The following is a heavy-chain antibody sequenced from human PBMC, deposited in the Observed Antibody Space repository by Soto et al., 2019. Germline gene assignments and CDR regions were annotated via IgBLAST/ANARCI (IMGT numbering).Heavy chain of an antibody. D-gene: IGHD2-21*01. V-gene: IGHV4-39*01. Sequence: SETLSLTCTVSGVSIHNSHSFWAWIRQPPGKGLQFIASVYHNGGAHYNSSLKSRVTISVDTANNQVSLRMRSLTAADTAFYYCGRVVEGATRHTDPDSWGQGIMVTV. CDR2: VYHNGGA. J-gene: IGHJ4*02. CDR1: GVSIHNSHSF. CDR3: GRVVEGATRHTDPDS.